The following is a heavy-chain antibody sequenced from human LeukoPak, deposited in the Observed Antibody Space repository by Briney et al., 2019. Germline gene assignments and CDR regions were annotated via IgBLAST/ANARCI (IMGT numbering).Heavy chain of an antibody. CDR2: VYHTGTT. V-gene: IGHV4-39*01. CDR3: ARLYYHTSRYYDF. CDR1: GGSVSIGSSY. J-gene: IGHJ4*02. D-gene: IGHD3-9*01. Sequence: SETLSLTCTVSGGSVSIGSSYWGWIRQPPGSGLEWIGTVYHTGTTYYNPPLRSRVTMSVDTSKNQFPLKMSSVTAADTAVYYCARLYYHTSRYYDFWGQGTLVTVSS.